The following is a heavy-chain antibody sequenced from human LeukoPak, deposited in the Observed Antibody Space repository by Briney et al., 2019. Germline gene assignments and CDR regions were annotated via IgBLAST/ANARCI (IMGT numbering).Heavy chain of an antibody. CDR3: ARDGPSSGYYYGGRIFSYFDV. J-gene: IGHJ3*01. CDR1: GVTLSTYG. CDR2: ITTRSTSI. Sequence: GGSLRLSCAASGVTLSTYGMYWVRQAPGKGLEWVSSITTRSTSIYYAGSVKGRFTISRDNAKNSLYLQMNSLRAEDTAVYYCARDGPSSGYYYGGRIFSYFDVWGQGTMVTVSS. D-gene: IGHD3-22*01. V-gene: IGHV3-21*01.